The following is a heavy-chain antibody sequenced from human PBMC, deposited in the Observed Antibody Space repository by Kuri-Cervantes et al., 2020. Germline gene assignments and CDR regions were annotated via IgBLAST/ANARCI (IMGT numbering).Heavy chain of an antibody. J-gene: IGHJ4*02. V-gene: IGHV3-9*01. CDR1: GFTFDDYA. CDR3: ARESKGFRY. Sequence: SLKISCAASGFTFDDYAMHWVRQAPGKGLEWVSGISWNSGSIGYADSVKGRFTISRDNAKNSLYLQMNSLRAEDTAVYYCARESKGFRYWGQGTLVTVSS. CDR2: ISWNSGSI. D-gene: IGHD4-11*01.